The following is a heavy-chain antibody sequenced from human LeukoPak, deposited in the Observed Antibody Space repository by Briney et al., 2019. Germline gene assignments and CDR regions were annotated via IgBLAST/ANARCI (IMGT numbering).Heavy chain of an antibody. CDR3: AKGRAYSSGCAVDY. Sequence: GGSLRLSCAASGFTFSDYYMSWIRQAPGKGLEWVSAISGSGGSTYYADSVKGRFTISRDNSKNTLYLQMNSLRAEDTAVYYCAKGRAYSSGCAVDYWGQGTLVTVSS. D-gene: IGHD6-19*01. CDR1: GFTFSDYY. V-gene: IGHV3-23*01. J-gene: IGHJ4*02. CDR2: ISGSGGST.